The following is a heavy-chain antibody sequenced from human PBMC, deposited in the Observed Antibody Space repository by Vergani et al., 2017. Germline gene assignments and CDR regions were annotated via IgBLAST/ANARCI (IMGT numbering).Heavy chain of an antibody. CDR1: GYSFTKYW. V-gene: IGHV5-51*01. CDR2: IHPADSDT. CDR3: ARLYGRDSSGSKYFDY. D-gene: IGHD3-22*01. J-gene: IGHJ4*02. Sequence: EVQLVQSGAEVKKPGESLKISCQISGYSFTKYWIGWVRQMPGKGLGWMGIIHPADSDTRYSPSFQGQVTISVDKSISTAYLQRSSLRASDSAMYYCARLYGRDSSGSKYFDYWGQGTLVTVSS.